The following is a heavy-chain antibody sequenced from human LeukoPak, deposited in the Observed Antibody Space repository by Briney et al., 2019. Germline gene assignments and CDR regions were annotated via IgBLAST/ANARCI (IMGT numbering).Heavy chain of an antibody. J-gene: IGHJ4*02. CDR2: IYSGGST. Sequence: PGGSLRLSCAVSGFTVSSNCMSWVRQAPGKGLEWVSIIYSGGSTYYADSVKGRFTISRDNSKNTLYLQMNSLRAEDTAVYYCAKWSGDYPSYYLDYWGQGTLVTVSS. V-gene: IGHV3-66*01. CDR3: AKWSGDYPSYYLDY. D-gene: IGHD4-17*01. CDR1: GFTVSSNC.